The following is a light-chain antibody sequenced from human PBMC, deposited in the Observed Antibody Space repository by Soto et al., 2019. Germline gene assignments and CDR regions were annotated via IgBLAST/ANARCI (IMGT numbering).Light chain of an antibody. CDR2: TAS. Sequence: IQMTQSPSFVSASVGDRVTITCRASQDISTWLAWYQQKPGRAPNLLIYTASSLQSGVPSRFSGSGSGTDFTLTISSLQPEDFATYYCQQANSFPYTFGQGTKLEIK. CDR1: QDISTW. J-gene: IGKJ2*01. V-gene: IGKV1-12*01. CDR3: QQANSFPYT.